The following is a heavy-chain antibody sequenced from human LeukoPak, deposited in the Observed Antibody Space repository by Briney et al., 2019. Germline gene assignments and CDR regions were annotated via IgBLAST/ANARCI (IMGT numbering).Heavy chain of an antibody. V-gene: IGHV1-69*05. CDR2: IIPIFGTA. CDR1: GGTFSSYA. D-gene: IGHD2-2*02. J-gene: IGHJ6*03. CDR3: ARVNVVVVPAAIGPNYYYYYMDV. Sequence: SVKVSCKASGGTFSSYAISWVRQAPGQGLEWMGGIIPIFGTANYAQKFQGRVTITTDESTSTAYMELSSLRSEDTAVYYCARVNVVVVPAAIGPNYYYYYMDVWGKGTTVTVSS.